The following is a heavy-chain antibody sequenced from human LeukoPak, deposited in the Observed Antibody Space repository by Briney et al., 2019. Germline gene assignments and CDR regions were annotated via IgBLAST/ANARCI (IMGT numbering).Heavy chain of an antibody. CDR2: ISGSGGST. V-gene: IGHV3-23*01. Sequence: GGSLRLSCAASGFTFSSYAMSWVRQAPGKGLEWVSAISGSGGSTYYADSVKGRFTISRDNSKNTLYLQMNSLRAEDTAVYYCAKTHDFWSGYYWYFDLWGRGTLVTVSS. D-gene: IGHD3-3*01. CDR3: AKTHDFWSGYYWYFDL. J-gene: IGHJ2*01. CDR1: GFTFSSYA.